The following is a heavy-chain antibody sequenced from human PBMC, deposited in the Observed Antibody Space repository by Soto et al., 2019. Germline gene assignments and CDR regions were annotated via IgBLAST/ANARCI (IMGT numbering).Heavy chain of an antibody. CDR2: IYHGGST. CDR3: ARVFTPNIAAAGTFDY. V-gene: IGHV4-4*02. Sequence: QVQLQESGPGLVKPSGTLSLTCAVSGGSISSSNWWGWVRQPPGKGLEWIGEIYHGGSTNYNPSLKSRVTISVDKSKNQFSLKLTSVTAADTAVYYCARVFTPNIAAAGTFDYWGQGTLVTVSS. D-gene: IGHD6-13*01. CDR1: GGSISSSNW. J-gene: IGHJ4*02.